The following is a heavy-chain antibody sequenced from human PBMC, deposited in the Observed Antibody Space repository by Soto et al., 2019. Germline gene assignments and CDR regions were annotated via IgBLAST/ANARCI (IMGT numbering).Heavy chain of an antibody. D-gene: IGHD3-22*01. J-gene: IGHJ4*02. CDR1: GFTFSSYS. Sequence: GGSLRLSCAASGFTFSSYSMNWVRQAPGKGLEWVSSISSSSSYIYYADSVKGRFTISRDNAKNSLYLQMNSLRAEDTAVYYCAREGLYYYDSRVLDWGQGTLVTVSS. CDR3: AREGLYYYDSRVLD. CDR2: ISSSSSYI. V-gene: IGHV3-21*01.